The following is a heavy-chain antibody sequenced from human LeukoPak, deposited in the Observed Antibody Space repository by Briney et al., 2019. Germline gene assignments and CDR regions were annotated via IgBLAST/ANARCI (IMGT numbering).Heavy chain of an antibody. J-gene: IGHJ5*02. CDR2: IIQDGSEK. CDR1: AFTFSSYW. Sequence: PGGSRRLACAAAAFTFSSYWMRWVRQAPGKGREWVANIIQDGSEKSYVAYVQGGLTTSRDNATTSLYLQMKSLRAADTAVYYCAREGHLLLAHWFELWGQGNLVPVSS. V-gene: IGHV3-7*01. D-gene: IGHD3-10*01. CDR3: AREGHLLLAHWFEL.